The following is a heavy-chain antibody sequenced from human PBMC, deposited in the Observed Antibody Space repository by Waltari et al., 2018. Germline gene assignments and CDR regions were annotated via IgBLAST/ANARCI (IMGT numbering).Heavy chain of an antibody. Sequence: QVQLQQWGAGLLKPSETLSLTCAVYGGSFSGYYWSWIRQPPGKGLEWIGEINHSGSTNYNPSLKSRVTISVDTSKNQFSLKLSSVTAADTAVYYCAGRSGTTSWFDPWGQGTLVTVSS. CDR2: INHSGST. V-gene: IGHV4-34*01. D-gene: IGHD1-7*01. CDR3: AGRSGTTSWFDP. J-gene: IGHJ5*02. CDR1: GGSFSGYY.